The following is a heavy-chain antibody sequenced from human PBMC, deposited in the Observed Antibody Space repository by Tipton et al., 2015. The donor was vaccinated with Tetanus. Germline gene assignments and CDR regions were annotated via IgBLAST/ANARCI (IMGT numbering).Heavy chain of an antibody. CDR2: VSASGNT. CDR1: GFLISSYA. D-gene: IGHD6-19*01. J-gene: IGHJ4*02. CDR3: AKRGQQWVVSSYFDS. V-gene: IGHV3-23*01. Sequence: SLRLSCAGSGFLISSYAMNWVRQVPGEGLEWVSGVSASGNTNYADSVDGRFTISRDNAKNTMYLQMNSLRAEDTAVYFCAKRGQQWVVSSYFDSWGQGTLVTVSS.